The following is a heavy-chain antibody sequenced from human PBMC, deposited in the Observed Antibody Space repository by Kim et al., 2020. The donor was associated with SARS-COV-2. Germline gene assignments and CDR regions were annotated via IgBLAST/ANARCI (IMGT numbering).Heavy chain of an antibody. V-gene: IGHV1-69*13. CDR1: GGTFSSYA. D-gene: IGHD3-22*01. J-gene: IGHJ4*02. CDR2: IIPIFGTA. CDR3: VRDGGYDSSPPTSN. Sequence: SVKVSCKASGGTFSSYAISWVRQAPGQGLEWMGGIIPIFGTATYAQKFQGRVTITADESTSTFYMDLSSLRSEDTAVYYCVRDGGYDSSPPTSNWGQGTLVTVSS.